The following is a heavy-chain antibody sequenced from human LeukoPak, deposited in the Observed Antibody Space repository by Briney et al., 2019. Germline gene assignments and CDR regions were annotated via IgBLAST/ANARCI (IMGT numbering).Heavy chain of an antibody. D-gene: IGHD6-6*01. Sequence: GGSLRLSCAAPRFTFSSYGMHWVRQAPGKGLEWVAVISYDGSNKYYADSVKGRFTISRDNSKNTLYLQMNSLRAEDTAVYYCAKPIAARPYYFDYWGQGTLVTVSS. CDR2: ISYDGSNK. CDR3: AKPIAARPYYFDY. V-gene: IGHV3-30*18. CDR1: RFTFSSYG. J-gene: IGHJ4*02.